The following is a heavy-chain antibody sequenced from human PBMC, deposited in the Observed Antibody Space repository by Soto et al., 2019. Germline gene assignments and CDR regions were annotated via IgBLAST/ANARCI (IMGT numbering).Heavy chain of an antibody. CDR2: INPSGGST. V-gene: IGHV1-46*01. Sequence: QVQLVQSGAEVKKPGASVKVSCKASGYTFTSYYMHWVRQAPGLGLEWMGIINPSGGSTSYAQKFQGRVTMTRDTSTSTVYMELSSLRSEDTAVYYCAKGYSSGWSGDAFDIWGQGTMVTVSS. CDR1: GYTFTSYY. CDR3: AKGYSSGWSGDAFDI. D-gene: IGHD6-19*01. J-gene: IGHJ3*02.